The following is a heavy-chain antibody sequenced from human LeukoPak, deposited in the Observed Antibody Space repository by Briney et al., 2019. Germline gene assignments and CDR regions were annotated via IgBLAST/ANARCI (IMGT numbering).Heavy chain of an antibody. D-gene: IGHD2-21*02. CDR3: ARGTSRPLGVVTAIPNFDY. CDR1: GFTFSSYG. V-gene: IGHV3-30*19. Sequence: PRGSLRLSCAASGFTFSSYGMHWVRQAPGKGLEWVAVISYDGSNKYYADSVKGRFTISRDNSKNTLYLQMNSLRAEDTAVYYCARGTSRPLGVVTAIPNFDYWGQGTLVTVSS. CDR2: ISYDGSNK. J-gene: IGHJ4*02.